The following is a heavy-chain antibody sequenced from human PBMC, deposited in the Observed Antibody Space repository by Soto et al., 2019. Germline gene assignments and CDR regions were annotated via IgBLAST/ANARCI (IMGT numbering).Heavy chain of an antibody. CDR1: GFDFNSYS. V-gene: IGHV3-48*01. CDR3: TSSASPDAY. CDR2: INSGSTSV. Sequence: EVQLVESGGGLVQPGGSLRLSCVASGFDFNSYSMNWVRQAPGKGLEWISYINSGSTSVFYADSVKGRFTISRDNAKNXXXLQMNSLRAEDTAVYYCTSSASPDAYWGQGTLVTVSS. D-gene: IGHD1-26*01. J-gene: IGHJ4*02.